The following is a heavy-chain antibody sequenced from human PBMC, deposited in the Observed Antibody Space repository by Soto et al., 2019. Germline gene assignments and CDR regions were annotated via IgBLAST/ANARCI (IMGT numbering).Heavy chain of an antibody. V-gene: IGHV1-69*02. CDR2: IIPILGIA. CDR1: GGTFSSYT. D-gene: IGHD3-22*01. Sequence: QVQLVQSGAEVKKPGSSVKVSCKASGGTFSSYTISWVRQAPGQGLEWMGRIIPILGIANYAQKFQGRVTISADKSTSTAYMGLSSLRSEDTAVYYCASRYDSSDYWGQGTLVTVSS. CDR3: ASRYDSSDY. J-gene: IGHJ4*02.